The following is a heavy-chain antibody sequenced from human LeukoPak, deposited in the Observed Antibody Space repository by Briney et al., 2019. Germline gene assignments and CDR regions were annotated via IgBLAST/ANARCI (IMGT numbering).Heavy chain of an antibody. J-gene: IGHJ6*03. CDR3: ARDGPYGSGSFYMDV. D-gene: IGHD3-10*01. Sequence: PSETLSLTCTVSGGSISSYYWSWIRQPPGKGLEWIGYIYYSGSTSYNPSLKSRVTISLDTSKNQFSLKLSSVTAADTAVYYCARDGPYGSGSFYMDVRGKGTTVTVSS. CDR2: IYYSGST. CDR1: GGSISSYY. V-gene: IGHV4-59*01.